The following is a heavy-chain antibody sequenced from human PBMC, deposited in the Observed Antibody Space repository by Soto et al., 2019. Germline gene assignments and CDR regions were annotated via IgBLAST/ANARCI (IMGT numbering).Heavy chain of an antibody. V-gene: IGHV1-2*04. Sequence: ASVKVSCKASGYTFTGYYMHWVRQAPGQGLEWMGRINPNSGGTNYAQKFQGWVTMTRDTSISTAYMELSRLRSDDTAVYYCARGGSGSQGPFDIWGQGTMVTVSS. D-gene: IGHD3-10*01. CDR2: INPNSGGT. J-gene: IGHJ3*02. CDR3: ARGGSGSQGPFDI. CDR1: GYTFTGYY.